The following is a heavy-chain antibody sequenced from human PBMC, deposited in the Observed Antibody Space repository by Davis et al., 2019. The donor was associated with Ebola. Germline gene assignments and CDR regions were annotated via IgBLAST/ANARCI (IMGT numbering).Heavy chain of an antibody. D-gene: IGHD2-15*01. CDR3: ARGGAIVVVVAAGDY. Sequence: AASVKVSCKASGYTFTNYGISWVRQAPGQGLEWMGEIRPYNGNTNYAQKLQGRVTMTTDTSTSTAYMELRSLRSDDTAVYYCARGGAIVVVVAAGDYWGQGTLVTVSS. CDR2: IRPYNGNT. CDR1: GYTFTNYG. V-gene: IGHV1-18*04. J-gene: IGHJ4*02.